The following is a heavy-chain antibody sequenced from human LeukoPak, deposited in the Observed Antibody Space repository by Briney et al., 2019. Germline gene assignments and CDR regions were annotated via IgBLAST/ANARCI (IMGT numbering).Heavy chain of an antibody. CDR3: ARGLSYAVAYGDY. J-gene: IGHJ4*02. CDR2: IKQDGSEK. V-gene: IGHV3-7*01. CDR1: GFTFSSYW. D-gene: IGHD6-19*01. Sequence: GGSLRLSCAASGFTFSSYWMSWVRQAPGKGLEWVANIKQDGSEKYYVDSVKGRFTVSRDNAKNTLYLQLNSLRADDTAVYYCARGLSYAVAYGDYWGQGTLVTVSS.